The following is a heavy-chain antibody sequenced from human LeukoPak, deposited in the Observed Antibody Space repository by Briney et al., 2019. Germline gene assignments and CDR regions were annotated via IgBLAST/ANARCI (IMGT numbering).Heavy chain of an antibody. CDR1: GGSISTYY. CDR3: ARGPRKYYYDSSGYYCD. CDR2: IYYSGYT. V-gene: IGHV4-59*01. Sequence: PSETLSLTCTVSGGSISTYYWSWIRQPPGKGLEWIGYIYYSGYTDYNPSLKSRVTLSVDTSKNRFSLKLSSVTAADTAVYYCARGPRKYYYDSSGYYCDWGQGTLVTVSS. J-gene: IGHJ4*02. D-gene: IGHD3-22*01.